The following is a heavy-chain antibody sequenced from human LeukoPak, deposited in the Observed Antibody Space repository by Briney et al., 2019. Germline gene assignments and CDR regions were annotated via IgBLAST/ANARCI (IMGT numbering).Heavy chain of an antibody. CDR3: ARDDYGDYDH. Sequence: GGSLRLSCAASGFTFSSYSMNWVRQAPGKVLEWVSYISSSSSTIYYADSVKGRFTISRDNAKNSLYLQMNSLRAEDTAVYYCARDDYGDYDHWGQGTLVTVSS. CDR1: GFTFSSYS. D-gene: IGHD4-17*01. V-gene: IGHV3-48*01. J-gene: IGHJ5*02. CDR2: ISSSSSTI.